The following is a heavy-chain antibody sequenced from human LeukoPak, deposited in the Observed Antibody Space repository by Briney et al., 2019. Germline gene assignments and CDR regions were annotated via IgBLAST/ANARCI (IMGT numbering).Heavy chain of an antibody. CDR2: INHSGST. CDR3: AREGYCSGTSCYNFNY. CDR1: GGSFSGYY. V-gene: IGHV4-34*01. D-gene: IGHD2-2*02. Sequence: SETLSLTCAVYGGSFSGYYWSWIRQPPGKGLEWIGEINHSGSTNYNPSLKSRVTISVDTSKNQFSLKLSSVTAADTAVYYCAREGYCSGTSCYNFNYWGQGTLVTVSS. J-gene: IGHJ4*02.